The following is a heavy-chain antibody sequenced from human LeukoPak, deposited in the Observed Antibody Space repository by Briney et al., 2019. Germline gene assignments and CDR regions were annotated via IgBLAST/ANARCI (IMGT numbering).Heavy chain of an antibody. V-gene: IGHV3-23*01. CDR2: ISGSGTRT. D-gene: IGHD3-22*01. J-gene: IGHJ4*02. CDR3: AKAPTKEEEWLLLNYFDY. CDR1: GFTLSSYA. Sequence: PGGSLRLSCVGSGFTLSSYAMSWVRQAPGKGLEWVSAISGSGTRTYYADSVKGRFTISRDNSKNTLYLQMNSLRAEDTAVYYCAKAPTKEEEWLLLNYFDYWRQGTLVTVSS.